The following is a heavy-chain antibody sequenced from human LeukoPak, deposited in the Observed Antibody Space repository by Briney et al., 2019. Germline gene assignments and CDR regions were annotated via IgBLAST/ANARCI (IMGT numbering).Heavy chain of an antibody. D-gene: IGHD6-19*01. CDR3: ASYRLAGAGKGN. CDR2: INYDGTT. V-gene: IGHV4-30-4*08. CDR1: GGSISSGDSH. J-gene: IGHJ4*02. Sequence: SETLSLTCTVSGGSISSGDSHWSWIRQPPGKGLEWIGYINYDGTTHYNPSLESRLTISVDTSKNQFSLKLSLVTAADTAVYYCASYRLAGAGKGNWGQGTPVTVSS.